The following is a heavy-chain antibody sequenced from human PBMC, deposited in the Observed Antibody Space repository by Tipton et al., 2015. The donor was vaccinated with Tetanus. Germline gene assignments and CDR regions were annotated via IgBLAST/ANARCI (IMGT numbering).Heavy chain of an antibody. J-gene: IGHJ2*01. V-gene: IGHV4-4*07. Sequence: TLSLTCSVSGDSISSFYWSWIRQPAGKGLEWIGRIYASGSTNYNPSLKSRVTMSVDTSKRQFSLKLNSVAAADTAVYFCARGILNFDDTSQTYYWFFDLWGRGTPVTVSS. D-gene: IGHD3-22*01. CDR1: GDSISSFY. CDR3: ARGILNFDDTSQTYYWFFDL. CDR2: IYASGST.